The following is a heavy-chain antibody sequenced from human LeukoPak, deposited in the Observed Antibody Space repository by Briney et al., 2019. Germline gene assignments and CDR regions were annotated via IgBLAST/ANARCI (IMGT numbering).Heavy chain of an antibody. CDR3: AKTSVGEGRIIGSGYFDN. CDR2: ISGSGSVT. D-gene: IGHD2-15*01. V-gene: IGHV3-23*01. CDR1: GFTFSNHT. J-gene: IGHJ4*02. Sequence: GGSLRLSCAASGFTFSNHTMNWVRQAPGKGLEWVSIISGSGSVTYYADSVKGRFTISRDNSKNTLYLQMNSLRAEDTAVYYCAKTSVGEGRIIGSGYFDNWGQGTLVTVSS.